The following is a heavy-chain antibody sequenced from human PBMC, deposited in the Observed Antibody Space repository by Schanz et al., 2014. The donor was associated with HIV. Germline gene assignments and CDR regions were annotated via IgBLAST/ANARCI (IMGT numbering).Heavy chain of an antibody. V-gene: IGHV3-23*01. Sequence: EVQLLESGGGLVQPGGSLRVSCAASGFMFSSYGMSWVRQAPGKGLEWVSLIGSGGGRTYYADSVKGRGTISRDNSKNTLFLQMNSLRAEDTAVYYCAKALRHTSGPFDYRGQGTLVTVSP. CDR3: AKALRHTSGPFDY. CDR1: GFMFSSYG. CDR2: IGSGGGRT. D-gene: IGHD6-19*01. J-gene: IGHJ4*02.